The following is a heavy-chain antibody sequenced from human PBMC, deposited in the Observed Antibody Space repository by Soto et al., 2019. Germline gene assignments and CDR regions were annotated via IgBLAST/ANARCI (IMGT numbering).Heavy chain of an antibody. CDR1: GYTFTSYA. J-gene: IGHJ6*02. CDR2: INAGNGST. D-gene: IGHD2-8*01. V-gene: IGHV1-3*01. Sequence: GASVKVSCKASGYTFTSYAMHWVRQAPGQRLEWMGWINAGNGSTKYSQKFQGRVTITRDTSASTAYMELSSLRSEDTAVYYCARDAMYGPENYGMDVWGQGTTVTVSS. CDR3: ARDAMYGPENYGMDV.